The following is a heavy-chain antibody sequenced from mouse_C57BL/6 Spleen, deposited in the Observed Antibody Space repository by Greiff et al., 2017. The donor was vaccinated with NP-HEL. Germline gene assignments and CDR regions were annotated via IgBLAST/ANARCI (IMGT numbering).Heavy chain of an antibody. D-gene: IGHD1-1*01. CDR3: GITTVVPFYAMDY. V-gene: IGHV5-4*03. J-gene: IGHJ4*01. Sequence: EVKLVESGGGLVKPGGSLKLSCAASGFTFSSYAMSWVRQTPEKRLEWVATISDGGSYTYYPDNVKGRFTISRDNAKNNLYLQMSHLKSEDTAMYYCGITTVVPFYAMDYWGQGTSVTVSS. CDR1: GFTFSSYA. CDR2: ISDGGSYT.